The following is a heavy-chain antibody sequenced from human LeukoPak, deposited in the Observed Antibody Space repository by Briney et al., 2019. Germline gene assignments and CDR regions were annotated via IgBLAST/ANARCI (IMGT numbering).Heavy chain of an antibody. J-gene: IGHJ5*01. Sequence: ASVKVSCKASGYTFTNYYVHWVRQAPGQGPEYMGIINPSAGNTNYAQKFRGRVTMTTDTSTSTAYMELRSLRSDDTAVYYCARGPGDSWGQGTLVTVSS. V-gene: IGHV1-46*01. CDR2: INPSAGNT. CDR1: GYTFTNYY. CDR3: ARGPGDS.